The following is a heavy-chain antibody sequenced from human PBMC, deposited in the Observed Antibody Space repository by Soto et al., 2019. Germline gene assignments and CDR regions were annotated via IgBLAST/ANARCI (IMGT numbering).Heavy chain of an antibody. CDR2: IYSAGST. Sequence: EVQVVETGGGLIQPGGSRDPSCAPPGFTVRTNYMSWVRQAPGKGLDWVSVIYSAGSTYYADSVKGRFTISRDTSKNTLYLQMNSLSAEDTAIYYCVARSSGADYWGQGTLVTVSS. D-gene: IGHD6-6*01. J-gene: IGHJ4*02. CDR1: GFTVRTNY. V-gene: IGHV3-53*02. CDR3: VARSSGADY.